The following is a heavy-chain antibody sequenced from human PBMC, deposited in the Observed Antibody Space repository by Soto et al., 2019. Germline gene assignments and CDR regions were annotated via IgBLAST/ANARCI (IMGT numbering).Heavy chain of an antibody. Sequence: GESLKISCKTAGYSCISYWGAWVRQLPGKGLEWMGTFYPGDSTSTYSPSFQGQVTISVDTSITTAYLQLNSPKASDTAMYYCARIIGYCRNNDCSWTFDVWGQGTMVTVSS. CDR2: FYPGDSTS. D-gene: IGHD2-15*01. J-gene: IGHJ3*01. CDR3: ARIIGYCRNNDCSWTFDV. V-gene: IGHV5-51*01. CDR1: GYSCISYW.